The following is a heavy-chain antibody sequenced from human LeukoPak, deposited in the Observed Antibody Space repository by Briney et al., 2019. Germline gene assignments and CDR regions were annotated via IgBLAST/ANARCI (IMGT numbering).Heavy chain of an antibody. CDR2: INHSGST. CDR1: GGSFSGYY. D-gene: IGHD3-3*01. CDR3: ARGLPRNDFWSGFATYWFDP. J-gene: IGHJ5*02. V-gene: IGHV4-34*01. Sequence: SETLSLTCAVYGGSFSGYYWSWIRQPPGKGLEWIGEINHSGSTNYNPSLRSRVTISLDRPKKQFSLKLSSVNVADTAVYYCARGLPRNDFWSGFATYWFDPWGRGTLVTVST.